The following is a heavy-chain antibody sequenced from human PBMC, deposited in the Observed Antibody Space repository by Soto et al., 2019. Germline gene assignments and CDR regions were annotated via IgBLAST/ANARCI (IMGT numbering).Heavy chain of an antibody. V-gene: IGHV4-31*01. CDR3: AASCVACGGFNYYGMDV. J-gene: IGHJ6*02. Sequence: QVQLQESGPGLVKPSQTLSLTCTVSGGSISSGGYYWYWIRQHPGKGLEWIGYIYYSGTTYYNPSLKRPVTISVDTSKNQFYLKLSSVTAADTAVYYCAASCVACGGFNYYGMDVWGQGTTVTVSS. CDR1: GGSISSGGYY. CDR2: IYYSGTT. D-gene: IGHD2-21*01.